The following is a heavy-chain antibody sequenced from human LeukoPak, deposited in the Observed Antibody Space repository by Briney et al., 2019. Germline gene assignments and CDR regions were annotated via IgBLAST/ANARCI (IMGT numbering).Heavy chain of an antibody. D-gene: IGHD3-10*01. J-gene: IGHJ4*02. CDR2: IYHSGST. V-gene: IGHV4-38-2*02. CDR1: GYSISSGYY. Sequence: SETLSLTCTVSGYSISSGYYWGWIRQPPGKGLEWIGSIYHSGSTYYNPSLKSRVTISVDTSKNQFSLKLSSVTAADTAVYYCASEDGSGSLDYWGQGTLVTVSS. CDR3: ASEDGSGSLDY.